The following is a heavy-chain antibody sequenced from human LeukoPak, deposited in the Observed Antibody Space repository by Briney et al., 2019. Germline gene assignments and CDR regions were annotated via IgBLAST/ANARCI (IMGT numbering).Heavy chain of an antibody. Sequence: GGSLRLSCAASGFTFSSYAMSWVRQAPRKGLEWVSGISGSAGSTYFADSGKGRFTISRDNSKNTLYLQMNSLRAEDTAVYYCAKEPYDSGTYYQSHWGQGTLVTVSS. CDR1: GFTFSSYA. D-gene: IGHD3-10*01. V-gene: IGHV3-23*01. J-gene: IGHJ4*02. CDR2: ISGSAGST. CDR3: AKEPYDSGTYYQSH.